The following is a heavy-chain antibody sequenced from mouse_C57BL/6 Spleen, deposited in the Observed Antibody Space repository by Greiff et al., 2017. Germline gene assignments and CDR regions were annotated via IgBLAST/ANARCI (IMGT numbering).Heavy chain of an antibody. CDR2: INPSNGGT. D-gene: IGHD1-1*01. CDR3: ARGEDYYGSSIYYAMDY. J-gene: IGHJ4*01. CDR1: GYTFTSYW. Sequence: QVQLQQSGTELVKPGASGYTFTSYWMHWVKQRPGQGLEWIGNINPSNGGTNYNEKFKSKATLTVDKSSSTAYMQLSSLTSEDSAVYYCARGEDYYGSSIYYAMDYWGQGTSVTVSS. V-gene: IGHV1-53*01.